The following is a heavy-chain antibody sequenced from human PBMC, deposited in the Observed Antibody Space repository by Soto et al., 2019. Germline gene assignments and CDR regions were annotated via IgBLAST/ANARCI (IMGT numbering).Heavy chain of an antibody. Sequence: GSLRLSCAASGFTFSSYWMYWVRQAPGKGLEWVSSISGSSSYIYYADSVKGRFTISRDNAKNSLYLQMNSLRAEDTAVYYCARDQPGYSYGYGLGYWGQGTLVTVSS. D-gene: IGHD5-18*01. CDR2: ISGSSSYI. J-gene: IGHJ4*02. V-gene: IGHV3-21*01. CDR3: ARDQPGYSYGYGLGY. CDR1: GFTFSSYW.